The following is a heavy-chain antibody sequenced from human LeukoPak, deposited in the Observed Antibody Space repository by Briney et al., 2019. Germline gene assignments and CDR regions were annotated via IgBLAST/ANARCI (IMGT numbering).Heavy chain of an antibody. CDR3: ARGPGITIFGVARGDWFDP. Sequence: SETLSLTCTVSGGSISSGSYYWSWIRQPAGKGLEWIGRIYTSGSTNYNPSLKSRVTIPVDTSKNQFSLKLSSVTAADTAVYYCARGPGITIFGVARGDWFDPWGQGTLVTVSS. J-gene: IGHJ5*02. V-gene: IGHV4-61*02. CDR2: IYTSGST. CDR1: GGSISSGSYY. D-gene: IGHD3-3*01.